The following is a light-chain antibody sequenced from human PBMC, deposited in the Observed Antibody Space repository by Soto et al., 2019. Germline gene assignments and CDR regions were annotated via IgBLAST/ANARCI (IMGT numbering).Light chain of an antibody. J-gene: IGLJ3*02. V-gene: IGLV3-21*02. CDR1: NIGSKS. Sequence: SSELTQPPSVSVSPGQTARITCGGNNIGSKSEHWYQQKPGQAPVLVVFDDSDRPSGIPERFSGSNSGNTATLTISRVDAGDEAAYYCQLWDSSSDHWVFGGGTKLTVL. CDR3: QLWDSSSDHWV. CDR2: DDS.